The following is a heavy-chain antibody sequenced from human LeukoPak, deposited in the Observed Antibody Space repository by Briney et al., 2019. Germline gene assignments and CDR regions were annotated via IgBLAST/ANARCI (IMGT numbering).Heavy chain of an antibody. Sequence: GGSLRLSCAASGFTFNNYAIHWVRQAPGKGLEWVAFIRYDGSNKYYADSVKGRFTISRDNSRNTLYLQMKSLRTEDTAVYYCAKGYGWEASYYYYYMDVWGKGTTVTISS. V-gene: IGHV3-30*02. CDR2: IRYDGSNK. J-gene: IGHJ6*03. CDR3: AKGYGWEASYYYYYMDV. D-gene: IGHD1-26*01. CDR1: GFTFNNYA.